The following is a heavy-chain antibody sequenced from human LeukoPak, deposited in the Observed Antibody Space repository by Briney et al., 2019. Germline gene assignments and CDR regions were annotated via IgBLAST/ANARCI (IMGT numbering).Heavy chain of an antibody. Sequence: SQTLSLTCSLPGGSPTSGAYYWSWTRHLPGKGLQWIGYNTYYNPSLKSRVTISLDTSKNQFSLKLTSVTAADTAVYYCARAILTPGGYVWHFDLWGRGSLVTVSS. J-gene: IGHJ2*01. V-gene: IGHV4-31*03. CDR3: ARAILTPGGYVWHFDL. D-gene: IGHD3-22*01. CDR2: NT. CDR1: GGSPTSGAYY.